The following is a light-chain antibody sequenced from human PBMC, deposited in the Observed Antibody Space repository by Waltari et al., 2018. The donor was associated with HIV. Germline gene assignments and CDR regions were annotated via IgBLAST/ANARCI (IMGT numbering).Light chain of an antibody. CDR2: NVN. CDR3: ASYTSTSTLEGV. J-gene: IGLJ3*02. V-gene: IGLV2-14*03. Sequence: QSALTQPASVSGSPGQSITISCTGTSTDIGGYSFFSWYQQHPGEAPKLLIYNVNRRPSGVSPRFSGSKSDNTASLTISGLQAEDEADYYCASYTSTSTLEGVFGGGTRVTVL. CDR1: STDIGGYSF.